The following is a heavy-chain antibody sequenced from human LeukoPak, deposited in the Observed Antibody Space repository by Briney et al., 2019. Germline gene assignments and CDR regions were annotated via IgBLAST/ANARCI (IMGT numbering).Heavy chain of an antibody. CDR1: GYTFTSYY. D-gene: IGHD3-10*01. CDR3: ASPDITMVRGVSGAFDI. V-gene: IGHV1-46*01. CDR2: INPSGGST. J-gene: IGHJ3*02. Sequence: GASVKVSCKASGYTFTSYYMHWVRQAPGQGLEWMGIINPSGGSTSYAQKFQGRVTMTRDTSTSTVYMELSSLRSEDTAVYYCASPDITMVRGVSGAFDIWGQGTMVTVSS.